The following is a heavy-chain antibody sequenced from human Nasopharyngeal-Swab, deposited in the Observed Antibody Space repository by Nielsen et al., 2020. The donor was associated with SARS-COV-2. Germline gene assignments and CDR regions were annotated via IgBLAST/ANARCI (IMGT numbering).Heavy chain of an antibody. J-gene: IGHJ5*02. D-gene: IGHD4-17*01. CDR1: GFTFNNYN. CDR2: ISSSSSTI. CDR3: ASHYGDFPNWFDP. Sequence: GESLKISCAASGFTFNNYNFNWVRQAPGKGLEWVSYISSSSSTIYYADSVKGRFTISRDNAKNSLYLQMNSLRAEDTAVYYCASHYGDFPNWFDPWGQGTLVTVSS. V-gene: IGHV3-48*04.